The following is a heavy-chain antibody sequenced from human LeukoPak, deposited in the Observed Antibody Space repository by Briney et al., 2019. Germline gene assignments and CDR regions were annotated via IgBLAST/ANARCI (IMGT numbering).Heavy chain of an antibody. CDR2: INPNSGGT. CDR1: GYTFTSFP. Sequence: ASVKVSCKPSGYTFTSFPINWVRQAPGQGLEWMGRINPNSGGTNYAQKFQGRVTMTRDTSISTAYMELSRLRSDDTAVYYCARDGDYYDSSGSLDYWGQGTPVTVSS. CDR3: ARDGDYYDSSGSLDY. J-gene: IGHJ4*02. V-gene: IGHV1-2*06. D-gene: IGHD3-22*01.